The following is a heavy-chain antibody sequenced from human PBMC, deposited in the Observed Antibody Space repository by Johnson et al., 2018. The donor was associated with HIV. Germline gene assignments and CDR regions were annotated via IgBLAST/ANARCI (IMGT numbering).Heavy chain of an antibody. V-gene: IGHV3-30*03. J-gene: IGHJ3*02. Sequence: QVQLVESGGGLVKPGGSLRLSCAASGIIFSHYGMHWVRQAPGKGLEWVALISYDGSNKYYADSVKGRFTISRDNSKNTLYLQMNSLRAEDTAVYYCARSNWANFDAFDIWGQGTMVTVSS. CDR2: ISYDGSNK. D-gene: IGHD7-27*01. CDR1: GIIFSHYG. CDR3: ARSNWANFDAFDI.